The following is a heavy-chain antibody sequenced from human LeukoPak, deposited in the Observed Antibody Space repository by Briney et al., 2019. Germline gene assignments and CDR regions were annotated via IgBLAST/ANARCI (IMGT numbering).Heavy chain of an antibody. CDR1: GGSISSSSYY. D-gene: IGHD1-7*01. Sequence: SETLSLTCTVSGGSISSSSYYWGWIRQPPGKGLEWIGSIYYSGSTYYNPSLKSRVTISVDTSKNQFSLKLSSVTAADTAVYYCARGWNFYGFGIRSWGQGTLVTVSS. CDR2: IYYSGST. CDR3: ARGWNFYGFGIRS. V-gene: IGHV4-39*07. J-gene: IGHJ4*02.